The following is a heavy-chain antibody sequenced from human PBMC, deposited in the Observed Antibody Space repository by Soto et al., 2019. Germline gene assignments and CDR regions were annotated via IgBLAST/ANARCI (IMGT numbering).Heavy chain of an antibody. CDR2: ISYDGSNK. J-gene: IGHJ4*02. CDR3: AKDPIAVARTWTFDY. D-gene: IGHD6-19*01. V-gene: IGHV3-30*18. Sequence: LRLSCAASGFTFSSYGMHWVRQAPGKGLEWVAVISYDGSNKYYADSVKGRLTISRDNSKNTLYLQMNSLRAEDTAVYYCAKDPIAVARTWTFDYWGQGTLVTVSS. CDR1: GFTFSSYG.